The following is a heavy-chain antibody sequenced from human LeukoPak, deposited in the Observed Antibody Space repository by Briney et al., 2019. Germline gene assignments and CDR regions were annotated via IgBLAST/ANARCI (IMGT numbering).Heavy chain of an antibody. J-gene: IGHJ6*02. D-gene: IGHD4-17*01. V-gene: IGHV4-34*01. CDR1: GGSFSGYY. CDR2: INHSGST. Sequence: SETLSLTCAVYGGSFSGYYWSWIRQPPGKGLEWIGEINHSGSTNFNPSLKSRVTISVDTSKNQFSLKLSSVTAADTAVYYCARGPVTTYYYYYGMDVWGQGTTVTVSS. CDR3: ARGPVTTYYYYYGMDV.